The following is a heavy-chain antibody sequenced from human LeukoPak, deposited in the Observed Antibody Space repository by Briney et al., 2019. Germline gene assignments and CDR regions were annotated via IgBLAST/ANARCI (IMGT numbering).Heavy chain of an antibody. J-gene: IGHJ4*02. V-gene: IGHV3-11*01. CDR3: ARDNIVVVVPAKRADAFVDY. CDR1: GFTFSDYY. CDR2: ISSSGSTI. Sequence: GGSLRLSCAASGFTFSDYYMSWIRQAPGKGLEWVSYISSSGSTIYYADSVKGRFTISRDNAKNSLYLQMNSLRAEDTAVYYCARDNIVVVVPAKRADAFVDYWGQGTLVTASS. D-gene: IGHD2-15*01.